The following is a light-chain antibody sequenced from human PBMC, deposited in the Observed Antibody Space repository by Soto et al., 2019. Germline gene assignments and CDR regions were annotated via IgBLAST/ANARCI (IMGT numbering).Light chain of an antibody. Sequence: DIQMTQSPSTLSASVGDRVTITCRASQSISSWLAWYQQKPGKAPKLLIYKASSLESGVPSRFSGSGSGTEVTLTSSSLQPDDFATDYCQQDNSYWTFGQGTKVEIK. V-gene: IGKV1-5*03. CDR3: QQDNSYWT. CDR2: KAS. CDR1: QSISSW. J-gene: IGKJ1*01.